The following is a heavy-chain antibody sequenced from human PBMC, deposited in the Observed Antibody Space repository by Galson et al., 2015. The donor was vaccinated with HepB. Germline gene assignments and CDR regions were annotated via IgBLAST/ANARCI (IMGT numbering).Heavy chain of an antibody. CDR1: GYTFTSYG. D-gene: IGHD3-22*01. CDR2: ISAYNGNT. Sequence: SVKVSCKASGYTFTSYGISWVRQAPGQGLEWMGWISAYNGNTNYAQKLQGRVTMTTDTSTSTAYMELRSLRSDDTAVYYCARDFYDSSGYYIAHYYYYGMDVWGQGTTVTVSS. CDR3: ARDFYDSSGYYIAHYYYYGMDV. V-gene: IGHV1-18*01. J-gene: IGHJ6*02.